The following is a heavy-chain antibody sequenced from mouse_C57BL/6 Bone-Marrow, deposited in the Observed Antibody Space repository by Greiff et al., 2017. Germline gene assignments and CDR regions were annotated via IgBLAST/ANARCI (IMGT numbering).Heavy chain of an antibody. CDR3: ASDSSGYGSY. V-gene: IGHV1-81*01. Sequence: VQLQQSGAELARPGASVKLSCKASGYTFTSYGISWVKQTTGQGLAWIGEICPRSGTTYYNEKVKGKATLTADNSYSTAYMALRSLTSGDSAVYFCASDSSGYGSYWGQGTTLTVSS. CDR2: ICPRSGTT. CDR1: GYTFTSYG. J-gene: IGHJ2*01. D-gene: IGHD3-2*02.